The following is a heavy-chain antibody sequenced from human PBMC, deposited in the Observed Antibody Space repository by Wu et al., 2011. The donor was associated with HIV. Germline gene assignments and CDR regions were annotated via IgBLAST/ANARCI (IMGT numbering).Heavy chain of an antibody. J-gene: IGHJ2*01. V-gene: IGHV1-2*02. CDR3: ARETPDYGDYVVFDL. CDR2: INPNSGGT. Sequence: QVQLVQSGAEVKKPGASVKVSCKASGYTFTGYYMHWVRQAPGQGLEWMGWINPNSGGTNYAQKFQGRVTMTRDASFTTVYMELSRLSSDDTAFYYCARETPDYGDYVVFDLWGRGTLVTVSS. D-gene: IGHD4-17*01. CDR1: GYTFTGYY.